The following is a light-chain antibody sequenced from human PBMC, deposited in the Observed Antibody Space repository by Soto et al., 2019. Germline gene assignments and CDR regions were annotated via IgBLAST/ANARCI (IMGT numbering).Light chain of an antibody. Sequence: QSALTQPRSVSGSPGQSVTISCTGTSSDVGGYNYVTWYQHHPGKAPKLMISDVNKRASGVPDRFSGSKSGNTASLTISGLQAEDEADYYCCSVGGRVFVFGTGTKVTVL. CDR1: SSDVGGYNY. V-gene: IGLV2-11*01. CDR3: CSVGGRVFV. CDR2: DVN. J-gene: IGLJ1*01.